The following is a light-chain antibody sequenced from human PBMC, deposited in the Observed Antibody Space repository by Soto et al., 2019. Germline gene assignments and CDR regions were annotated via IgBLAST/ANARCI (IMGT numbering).Light chain of an antibody. CDR3: QQYGSSSS. V-gene: IGKV3-20*01. CDR2: GAS. CDR1: QSVRSN. J-gene: IGKJ1*01. Sequence: IMMTQSPATLSVSPAERATLSFRASQSVRSNLAWYQQKPGQAPRLLIYGASKRATGIPDRFSGSGSGTDFSLTISRLEPEDFAVYYCQQYGSSSSFGQGTKVDIK.